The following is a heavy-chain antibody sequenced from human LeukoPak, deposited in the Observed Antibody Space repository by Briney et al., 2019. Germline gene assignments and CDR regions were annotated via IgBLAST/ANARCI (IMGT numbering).Heavy chain of an antibody. D-gene: IGHD3-10*01. V-gene: IGHV4-34*01. CDR1: GGSFSGYY. Sequence: PSETLSLTCAVYGGSFSGYYWSWIRQPPGKGLEWIGEINHSGSTNYNPSPKSRVTISVDTSKNQFSLKLSSVTAADTAVYYCASYRLGITMVPFDYWGQGTLVTVSS. J-gene: IGHJ4*02. CDR2: INHSGST. CDR3: ASYRLGITMVPFDY.